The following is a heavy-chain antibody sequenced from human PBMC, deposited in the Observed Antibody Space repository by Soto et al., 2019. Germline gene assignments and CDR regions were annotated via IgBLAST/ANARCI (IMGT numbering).Heavy chain of an antibody. CDR3: ARERTGDPTFFDY. D-gene: IGHD1-1*01. Sequence: SETLSLTCTVSGGSVSRGSYYWSWIRQPPGKGLEWIGYIYYSGSTDYNPSLKSRVTISVDTSKNQFSLKLSSVTAADTAVYYCARERTGDPTFFDYWGQGTLVTSPQ. J-gene: IGHJ4*02. CDR1: GGSVSRGSYY. V-gene: IGHV4-61*01. CDR2: IYYSGST.